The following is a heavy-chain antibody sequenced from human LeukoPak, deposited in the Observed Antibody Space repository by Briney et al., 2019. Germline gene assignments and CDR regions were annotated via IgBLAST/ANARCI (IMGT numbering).Heavy chain of an antibody. CDR1: GFTFSSYA. V-gene: IGHV3-23*01. CDR3: AKDPYSSGWYNWFDP. D-gene: IGHD6-19*01. CDR2: ISGSGGST. J-gene: IGHJ5*02. Sequence: GGSLRLSCAASGFTFSSYAMSWVRQAPGKGLEWVSAISGSGGSTYYADPVKGRFTISRDNSKNTLYLQMNSLRAEDTAVYYCAKDPYSSGWYNWFDPWGQGTLVTVSS.